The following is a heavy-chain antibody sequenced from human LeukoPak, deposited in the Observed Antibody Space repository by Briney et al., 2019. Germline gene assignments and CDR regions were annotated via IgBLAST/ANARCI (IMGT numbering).Heavy chain of an antibody. D-gene: IGHD3-22*01. J-gene: IGHJ4*02. CDR1: GGSISSYY. CDR3: ARDAYYYDSSGFDY. Sequence: SETPSLTCTVSGGSISSYYWSWIRQPAGKGLEWIGRIYTSGSTNYNPSLKSRVTMSVDTSKNQFSLKLSSVTAADTAVYYCARDAYYYDSSGFDYWGQGTLVTVSS. CDR2: IYTSGST. V-gene: IGHV4-4*07.